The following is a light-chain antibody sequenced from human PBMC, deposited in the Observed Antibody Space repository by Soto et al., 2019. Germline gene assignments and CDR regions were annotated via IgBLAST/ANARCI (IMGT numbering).Light chain of an antibody. CDR3: QQYGYSPIT. V-gene: IGKV3-20*01. Sequence: EIVMTQSPGTLSLSPGETATLSCRASQSFRGLLAWYQQKPGQAPRLLIYDAYNRATGIPPRFSGSGSGTDFTLTIDGLEPEDFVVYYCQQYGYSPITFGQGTRLEIK. CDR1: QSFRGL. CDR2: DAY. J-gene: IGKJ5*01.